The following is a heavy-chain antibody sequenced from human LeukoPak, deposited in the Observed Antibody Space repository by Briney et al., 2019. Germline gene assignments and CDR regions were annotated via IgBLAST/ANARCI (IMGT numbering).Heavy chain of an antibody. CDR2: ISAYNGNT. V-gene: IGHV1-18*01. J-gene: IGHJ6*02. CDR1: GYTCTSYG. D-gene: IGHD2-2*02. Sequence: ASVKVSCKASGYTCTSYGISWVRQAPGQGLEWMGWISAYNGNTNYAQKLQGRVTMTTDTSTSTAYMELRSLRSDDTAVYYCARDQRDVVVPAAIFIMTKYYYYYGMDVWGQGTTVTVSS. CDR3: ARDQRDVVVPAAIFIMTKYYYYYGMDV.